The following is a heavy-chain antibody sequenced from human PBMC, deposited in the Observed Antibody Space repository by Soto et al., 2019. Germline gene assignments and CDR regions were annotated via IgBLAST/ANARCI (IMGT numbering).Heavy chain of an antibody. CDR3: ARNPRVPSTVVTWGWFDP. V-gene: IGHV3-9*01. CDR1: GFTFDDYA. CDR2: ISWNSGSI. D-gene: IGHD4-17*01. J-gene: IGHJ5*02. Sequence: QTGGSLRLSCAASGFTFDDYAMHWVRQAPGKGLEWVSGISWNSGSIGYADSVKGRFTISRDNAKNSLHLQMNSLRAEDTALYYCARNPRVPSTVVTWGWFDPWGQGTLVTVSS.